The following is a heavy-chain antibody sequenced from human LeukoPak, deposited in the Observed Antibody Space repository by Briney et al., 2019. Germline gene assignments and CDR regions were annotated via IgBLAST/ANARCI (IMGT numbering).Heavy chain of an antibody. V-gene: IGHV1-2*02. D-gene: IGHD6-13*01. CDR2: INPNTGGT. Sequence: ASVKVSCKASGYTFTGNYIHWVRQAPGQGLEWMGWINPNTGGTKYAQRFQGRVTMTRDTSISTAYMELTWLKSDDTAVCYCARDSATAAAAELDCWGQGTLVTVSS. CDR1: GYTFTGNY. J-gene: IGHJ4*02. CDR3: ARDSATAAAAELDC.